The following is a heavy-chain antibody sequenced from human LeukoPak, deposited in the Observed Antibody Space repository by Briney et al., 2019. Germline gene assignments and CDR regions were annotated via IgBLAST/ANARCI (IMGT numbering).Heavy chain of an antibody. CDR2: IFYSGNT. CDR1: GGSISSSSYF. J-gene: IGHJ3*02. V-gene: IGHV4-39*07. Sequence: PSETLSLTCTVSGGSISSSSYFWGWIRQPPGKGLEWIGSIFYSGNTYYNPSLKSRVTISVDTSKNQFSLKLSSVTAADTAVYYCARGLEWGDGFDIWGQGTMVTVSP. D-gene: IGHD1-1*01. CDR3: ARGLEWGDGFDI.